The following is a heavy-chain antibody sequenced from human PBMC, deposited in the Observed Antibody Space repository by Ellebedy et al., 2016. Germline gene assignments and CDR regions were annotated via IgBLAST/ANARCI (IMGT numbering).Heavy chain of an antibody. CDR3: ARHSRGYSGYDYVRAFDI. CDR1: GGSFSGYY. CDR2: INHSGST. Sequence: SETLSLTCAVYGGSFSGYYWSWIRQPPGKGLEWIGEINHSGSTNYNPSLKSRVTISVDTSKNQFSLKLSSVTAADTAVYYCARHSRGYSGYDYVRAFDIWGQGTMVTVSS. J-gene: IGHJ3*02. D-gene: IGHD5-12*01. V-gene: IGHV4-34*01.